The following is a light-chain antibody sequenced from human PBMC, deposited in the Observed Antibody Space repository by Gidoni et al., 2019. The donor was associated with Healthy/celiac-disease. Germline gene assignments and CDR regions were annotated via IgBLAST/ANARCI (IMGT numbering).Light chain of an antibody. CDR1: SSNIGAGYD. V-gene: IGLV1-40*01. CDR2: DDS. J-gene: IGLJ2*01. CDR3: QSYDSSMSALV. Sequence: QSVLTQPPSVSGAPGHRVTISCTGSSSNIGAGYDVHWYQQIPGTAPKLLIYDDSDRPSGVPDRFSGSKSGTSASLAITGLQAEDEADYYCQSYDSSMSALVFGGGTKLTVL.